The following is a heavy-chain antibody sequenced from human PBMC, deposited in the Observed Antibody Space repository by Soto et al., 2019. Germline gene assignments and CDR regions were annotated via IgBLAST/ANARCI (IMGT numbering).Heavy chain of an antibody. CDR1: GFTFSDYY. Sequence: GSLRLSCAASGFTFSDYYMSWIRQAPGKGLEWVSYISSSGSTIYYADSVKGRFTISRDNAKNSLYLQMNSLRAEDTAVYYCTTRPYGGDQQTYYYYGMDVWGQGTTVTVSS. V-gene: IGHV3-11*01. J-gene: IGHJ6*02. CDR2: ISSSGSTI. D-gene: IGHD2-21*02. CDR3: TTRPYGGDQQTYYYYGMDV.